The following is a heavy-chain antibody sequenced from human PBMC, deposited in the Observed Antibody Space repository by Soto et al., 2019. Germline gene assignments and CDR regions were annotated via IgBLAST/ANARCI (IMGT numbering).Heavy chain of an antibody. J-gene: IGHJ5*02. CDR1: GFIFKDFA. V-gene: IGHV3-23*01. CDR3: TKGDSSGYFDPSSGYSTPDH. CDR2: ITTSDDIT. D-gene: IGHD3-3*01. Sequence: EVRLFESGGGLVEPGESLRLSCAASGFIFKDFAMSWVRQAPGKGLEWVSTITTSDDITYSTDSVRGRFTISRDNPANALFLKMSSLRGDDTATYYCTKGDSSGYFDPSSGYSTPDHWGQGTLVTVSS.